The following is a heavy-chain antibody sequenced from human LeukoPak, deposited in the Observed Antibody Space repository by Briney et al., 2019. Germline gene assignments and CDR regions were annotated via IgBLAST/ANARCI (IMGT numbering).Heavy chain of an antibody. Sequence: GGSLRLSCAASGFTFSGHWMSWVRQAPGKGPEWVANINQGGSDKYYEDSVKGRFTISRDNANNLLYLQMNSLRGEDTAVYYCTRDRSRAEDDWGQGTLVTVSS. CDR2: INQGGSDK. J-gene: IGHJ4*02. V-gene: IGHV3-7*01. CDR3: TRDRSRAEDD. D-gene: IGHD1-14*01. CDR1: GFTFSGHW.